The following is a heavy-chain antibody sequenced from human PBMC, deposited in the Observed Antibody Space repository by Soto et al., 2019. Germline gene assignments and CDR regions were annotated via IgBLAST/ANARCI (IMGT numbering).Heavy chain of an antibody. D-gene: IGHD1-26*01. CDR2: INTANGET. J-gene: IGHJ4*02. CDR1: GYSFTDFT. Sequence: QVQLVQSGAEVRNPGASVKVSCKASGYSFTDFTIHWVRQAPGQSPECMGRINTANGETEYSQKFQGRVTITSDTSASKAYMDLSSLTSEDTVVYYCARGGSGRYLNYFDYWGQGTLVTVSS. CDR3: ARGGSGRYLNYFDY. V-gene: IGHV1-3*04.